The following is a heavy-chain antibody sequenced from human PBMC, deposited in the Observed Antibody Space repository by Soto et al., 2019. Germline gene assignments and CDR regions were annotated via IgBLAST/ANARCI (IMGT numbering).Heavy chain of an antibody. CDR3: ARDTVVVPAASGYYYYYGMDV. CDR2: IYYSGST. CDR1: GGSISSGDYY. J-gene: IGHJ6*02. Sequence: PSETLSLTCIVSGGSISSGDYYWSWIRQPPGKGLEWIGYIYYSGSTYYNPSLKSRVTISVDTSKNQFSLKLSSVTAADTAVYYCARDTVVVPAASGYYYYYGMDVWGQGTTVTVSS. D-gene: IGHD2-2*01. V-gene: IGHV4-30-4*01.